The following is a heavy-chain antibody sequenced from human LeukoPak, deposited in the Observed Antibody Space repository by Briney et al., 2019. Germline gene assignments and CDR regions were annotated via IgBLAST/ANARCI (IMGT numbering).Heavy chain of an antibody. J-gene: IGHJ5*02. V-gene: IGHV4-39*01. CDR3: ASVVVPAAIFWFDP. CDR2: IYYSGST. Sequence: SETLSLTCTVSGGSISSSSYYWGWIRQPPGKGLEWIGSIYYSGSTYYNPSLKSRVTISVDTSKNQFSLRLSSVTAADTAVYYCASVVVPAAIFWFDPWGQGTLVTVSS. CDR1: GGSISSSSYY. D-gene: IGHD2-2*01.